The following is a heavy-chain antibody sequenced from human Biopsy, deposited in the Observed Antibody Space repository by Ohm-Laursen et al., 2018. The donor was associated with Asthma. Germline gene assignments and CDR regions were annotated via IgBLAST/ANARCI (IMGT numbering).Heavy chain of an antibody. J-gene: IGHJ5*02. CDR2: IHYSGST. Sequence: TLSLTWTVSGASIKTDDHYWSWLRQPPGKGLEWFGFIHYSGSTSYNPSLKGGDTISVDTSKNQFSLKLSSVTAADTAVYYCARASVAASSNWFDPWGQGTLVTVSS. CDR3: ARASVAASSNWFDP. CDR1: GASIKTDDHY. V-gene: IGHV4-30-4*01. D-gene: IGHD6-19*01.